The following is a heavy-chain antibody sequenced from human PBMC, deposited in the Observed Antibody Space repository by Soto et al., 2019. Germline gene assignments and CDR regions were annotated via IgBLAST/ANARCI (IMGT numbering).Heavy chain of an antibody. J-gene: IGHJ4*02. Sequence: QVQLQESGPGLVKPSQTLSLTCTVSGGSISSGGYYWSWIRQHPGKGLEWIGYIYYSGSTYYNPSLKGRVPLSXDXSKNQFSLQLSAVTAAAPAVYYCASGSVVAATLFDYWGQGTLVTVSS. V-gene: IGHV4-31*03. CDR1: GGSISSGGYY. D-gene: IGHD2-15*01. CDR2: IYYSGST. CDR3: ASGSVVAATLFDY.